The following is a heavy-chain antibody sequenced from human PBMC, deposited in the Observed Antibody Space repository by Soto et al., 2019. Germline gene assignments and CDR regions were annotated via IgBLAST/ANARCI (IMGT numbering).Heavy chain of an antibody. CDR3: ARDRREYYDSSGYYFDY. CDR1: GGTFSSYA. D-gene: IGHD3-22*01. CDR2: IIPIFGTA. V-gene: IGHV1-69*13. J-gene: IGHJ4*02. Sequence: GASVKVSCKASGGTFSSYAISWVRQAPGQGLEWMGGIIPIFGTANYAQKFQGRATITADESTSTAYMELSSLRSEDTAVYYCARDRREYYDSSGYYFDYWGQGTLVTVSS.